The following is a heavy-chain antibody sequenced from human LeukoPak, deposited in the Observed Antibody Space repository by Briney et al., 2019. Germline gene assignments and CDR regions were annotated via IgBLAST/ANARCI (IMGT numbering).Heavy chain of an antibody. Sequence: ASVKVSCKASGYTFTSYDINWVRQATGQGLEWMGWMNPNSGNTGYAQKFQGRVTMTRNTSISTAYMELSSLRSEDTAVYHCARGHSYNWNPDYWGQGTLVTVSS. V-gene: IGHV1-8*01. D-gene: IGHD1-20*01. J-gene: IGHJ4*02. CDR3: ARGHSYNWNPDY. CDR2: MNPNSGNT. CDR1: GYTFTSYD.